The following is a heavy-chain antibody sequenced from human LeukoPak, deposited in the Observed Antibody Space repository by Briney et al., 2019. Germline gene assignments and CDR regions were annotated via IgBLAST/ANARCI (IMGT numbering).Heavy chain of an antibody. D-gene: IGHD3-10*01. J-gene: IGHJ3*02. CDR2: IFYSGST. CDR1: GGSISSSNYY. CDR3: TFNLGSGSYAFDI. Sequence: SETLSLTCTVSGGSISSSNYYWGWIRQPPGKGLEWIGTIFYSGSTYHNPSLKSRVTISEDTSKNQFSLKLSSATAADTAVYYCTFNLGSGSYAFDIWGQGTMVTVSS. V-gene: IGHV4-39*07.